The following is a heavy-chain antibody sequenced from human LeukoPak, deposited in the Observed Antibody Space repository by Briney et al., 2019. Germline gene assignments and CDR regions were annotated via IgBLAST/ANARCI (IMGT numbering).Heavy chain of an antibody. CDR2: ISSSSITI. D-gene: IGHD3-22*01. CDR1: GFTFSNYR. Sequence: PGGSLRLSCAASGFTFSNYRMNWVRQAPGKGLEWVSYISSSSITIYYADSVKGRFTVSRDNAKNSLYLQMNSLRDEDTAVYYCARREPYSDTSGRRFFDYWGQGTLVTVSS. J-gene: IGHJ4*02. CDR3: ARREPYSDTSGRRFFDY. V-gene: IGHV3-48*02.